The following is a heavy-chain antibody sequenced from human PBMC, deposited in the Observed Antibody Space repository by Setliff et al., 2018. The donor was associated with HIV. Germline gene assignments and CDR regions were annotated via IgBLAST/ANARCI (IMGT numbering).Heavy chain of an antibody. J-gene: IGHJ6*03. CDR1: GGSISSSSYY. Sequence: SETLSLTCTVSGGSISSSSYYWGWIRQPPGKGLEWIGEINHSGSTKYNPSLKSRVTISVDTSKNQFSLKLSSVTAADTAVYYCARGTAYYNFWSGYSQDYYYYMDVWGKGTTVTVSS. D-gene: IGHD3-3*01. CDR3: ARGTAYYNFWSGYSQDYYYYMDV. V-gene: IGHV4-39*07. CDR2: INHSGST.